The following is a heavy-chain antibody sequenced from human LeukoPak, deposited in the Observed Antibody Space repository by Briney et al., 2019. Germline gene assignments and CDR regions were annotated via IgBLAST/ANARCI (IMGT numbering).Heavy chain of an antibody. CDR1: GFTFSSYA. J-gene: IGHJ3*02. V-gene: IGHV3-23*01. CDR2: ISDSGGST. D-gene: IGHD5-18*01. CDR3: AKPLGYTYGYAFDI. Sequence: GGSLRLSCAASGFTFSSYAMSWVRQAPGKGPEWVSTISDSGGSTYYTDSVKGRFTISRDNSKNTLCLQMNSLSTEHTAVYYCAKPLGYTYGYAFDIWGQGTMVSVSS.